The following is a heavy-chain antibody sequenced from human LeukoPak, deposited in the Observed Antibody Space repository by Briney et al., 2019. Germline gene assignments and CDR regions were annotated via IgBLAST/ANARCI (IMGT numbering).Heavy chain of an antibody. CDR2: INTDGTVT. D-gene: IGHD6-19*01. CDR1: GFTFSKYW. Sequence: GGSLRLSCAASGFTFSKYWMLWVREAPGKGLESVSRINTDGTVTTYADSVKGRFTVSRDNADNTMFLQMNSVRDEDTAVYYCATKQWLAPPPDSWGQGTPVTVSS. CDR3: ATKQWLAPPPDS. V-gene: IGHV3-74*01. J-gene: IGHJ4*02.